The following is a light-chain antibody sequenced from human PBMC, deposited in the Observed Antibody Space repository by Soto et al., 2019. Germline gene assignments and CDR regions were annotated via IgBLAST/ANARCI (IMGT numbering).Light chain of an antibody. CDR3: QQFGGSPPIT. CDR1: QSISSTY. J-gene: IGKJ5*01. V-gene: IGKV3-20*01. Sequence: EIVLTHSPGTLSLSPGDRATLSCRASQSISSTYLAWYQQKAGQAPRLLIYGPSSRATGIPDRFSGSGSGADFTLTISRLEPEDFAVYYCQQFGGSPPITFGQGTRLEIK. CDR2: GPS.